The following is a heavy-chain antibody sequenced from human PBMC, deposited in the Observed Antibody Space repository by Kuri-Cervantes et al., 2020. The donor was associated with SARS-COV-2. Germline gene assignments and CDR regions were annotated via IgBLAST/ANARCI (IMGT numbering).Heavy chain of an antibody. CDR2: ISSSSTI. V-gene: IGHV3-69-1*01. CDR3: ARGYPPMVRGVIIKEIGY. CDR1: GFTFSDYY. J-gene: IGHJ4*02. D-gene: IGHD3-10*01. Sequence: GESLKISCAASGFTFSDYYMNWVRQAPGKGLEWVSSISSSSTIYYADSVKGRFTISRDNAKNPLYLQMNSLRAEDTAVYYCARGYPPMVRGVIIKEIGYWGQGTLVTVSS.